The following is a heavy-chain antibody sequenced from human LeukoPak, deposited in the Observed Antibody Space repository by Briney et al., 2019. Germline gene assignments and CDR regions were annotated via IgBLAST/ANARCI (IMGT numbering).Heavy chain of an antibody. CDR2: LTGSGGYT. CDR3: AKEALGYFDY. CDR1: GFTFSSYA. Sequence: GGSLRLSCAASGFTFSSYAMYWVRQAPGKGLEWVSALTGSGGYTDYADSVKGRFTISRDNSKNTLYLQMNSLRAEDTAVYYCAKEALGYFDYWGQGTLVTVSS. J-gene: IGHJ4*02. V-gene: IGHV3-23*01.